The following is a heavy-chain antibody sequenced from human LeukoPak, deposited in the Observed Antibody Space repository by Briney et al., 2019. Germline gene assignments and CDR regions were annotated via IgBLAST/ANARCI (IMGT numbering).Heavy chain of an antibody. J-gene: IGHJ5*02. Sequence: GASVKVSCKASGYTFTGYYVHWVRQAPGQGLEWMGWINPNSGGTNYAQKFQGRVTMTRDTSISTAYMELSRLRSDDTAVYYCARDSQIDVGISSRLEYNWFDPWGQGTLVTVSS. CDR2: INPNSGGT. D-gene: IGHD1-14*01. CDR3: ARDSQIDVGISSRLEYNWFDP. V-gene: IGHV1-2*02. CDR1: GYTFTGYY.